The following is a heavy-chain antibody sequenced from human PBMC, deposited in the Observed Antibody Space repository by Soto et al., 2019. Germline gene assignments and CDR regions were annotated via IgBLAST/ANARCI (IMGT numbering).Heavy chain of an antibody. CDR2: IILIFGTA. Sequence: SVKVSCKASGGTFSSYAIIWVRQAPGQGLEWMGGIILIFGTANYAQKFQGRVTITADESTSTAYMELRSLRSEDTAVYYCARGVLRYFDWLPKLHYYYYGMDVWGQGTTVTVSS. CDR1: GGTFSSYA. V-gene: IGHV1-69*13. D-gene: IGHD3-9*01. J-gene: IGHJ6*02. CDR3: ARGVLRYFDWLPKLHYYYYGMDV.